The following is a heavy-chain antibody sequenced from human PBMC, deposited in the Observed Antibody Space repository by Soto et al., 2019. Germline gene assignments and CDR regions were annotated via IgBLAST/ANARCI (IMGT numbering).Heavy chain of an antibody. CDR1: GFTVSSNY. CDR2: IYSGGST. D-gene: IGHD2-21*02. Sequence: PGGSLRLSCAASGFTVSSNYMSWVRQAPGKGLEWVSVIYSGGSTYYADSVKGRFTISRDNSKNTLYLQMNSLRAEDTAVYYCARIYGGNLGYYYYGMDVWGQGTTVTAP. J-gene: IGHJ6*02. V-gene: IGHV3-53*01. CDR3: ARIYGGNLGYYYYGMDV.